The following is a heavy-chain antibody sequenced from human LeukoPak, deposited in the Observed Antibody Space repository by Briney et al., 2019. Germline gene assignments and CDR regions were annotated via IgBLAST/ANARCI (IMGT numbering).Heavy chain of an antibody. CDR1: GGSFSGYY. Sequence: PSETLSLTCAVYGGSFSGYYWSWIRQPPGKGLEWIGEINHSGSTNYNPSLKSRVTISVDTSKNQFSLKLSSVTAADTAVYYCARERYSSSEEFDPWGQGTLVTVSS. CDR2: INHSGST. J-gene: IGHJ5*02. CDR3: ARERYSSSEEFDP. V-gene: IGHV4-34*01. D-gene: IGHD6-6*01.